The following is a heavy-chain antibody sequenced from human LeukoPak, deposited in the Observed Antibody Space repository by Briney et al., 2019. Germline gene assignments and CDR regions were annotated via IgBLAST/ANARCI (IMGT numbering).Heavy chain of an antibody. Sequence: GGSLRLSCAVSGFTFSSYGMSWVRQAPGKGLEWVAVISYDGSNKYYADSVKGRFTISRDNSKNTLYLQMNSLRAEDTAVYYCARGYYGSGSWFDYWGQGTLVTVSS. J-gene: IGHJ4*02. CDR1: GFTFSSYG. CDR2: ISYDGSNK. D-gene: IGHD3-10*01. V-gene: IGHV3-30*03. CDR3: ARGYYGSGSWFDY.